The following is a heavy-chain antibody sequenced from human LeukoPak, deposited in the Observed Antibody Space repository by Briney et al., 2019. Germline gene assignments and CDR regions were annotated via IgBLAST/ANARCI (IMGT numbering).Heavy chain of an antibody. Sequence: ASVKVSCKASGYTFTSYYMHWVRQAPGQGLEWMGGIIPIFGTANYAQKLQGRVTMTTDTSTSTAYMELRSLRSDDTAVYYCARAGYYYYMDVWGKGTTVTISS. CDR3: ARAGYYYYMDV. D-gene: IGHD1-1*01. V-gene: IGHV1-18*04. CDR2: IIPIFGTA. CDR1: GYTFTSYY. J-gene: IGHJ6*03.